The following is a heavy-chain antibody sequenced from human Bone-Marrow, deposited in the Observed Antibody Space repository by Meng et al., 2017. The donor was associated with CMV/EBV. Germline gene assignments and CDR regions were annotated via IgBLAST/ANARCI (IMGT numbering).Heavy chain of an antibody. CDR1: GYTFTGYY. CDR2: INPNSGGT. V-gene: IGHV1-2*02. D-gene: IGHD7-27*01. CDR3: ARGDWGSAFYYYDMDV. J-gene: IGHJ6*02. Sequence: ASVKVSCKASGYTFTGYYMHWVRQAPGQGLEWMGWINPNSGGTNYAQKFQVRVTITADESTATAYMDLSSLRSDDTAVYYCARGDWGSAFYYYDMDVWGQGTTVTVSS.